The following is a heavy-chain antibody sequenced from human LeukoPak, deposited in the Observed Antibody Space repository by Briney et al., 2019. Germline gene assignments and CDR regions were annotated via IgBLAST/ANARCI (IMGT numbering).Heavy chain of an antibody. V-gene: IGHV4-59*01. CDR2: IYYSGST. CDR1: GGSISSYY. D-gene: IGHD3-3*01. J-gene: IGHJ6*03. Sequence: PSETLSLTCTVSGGSISSYYWSWIRQPPGKGLEWIGYIYYSGSTNYNPSLKSRVTISVDTSKNQFSLKLSSVNAADTAVYYCAIAPPVGEDYYYYYYMDVWGKGTTVTVSS. CDR3: AIAPPVGEDYYYYYYMDV.